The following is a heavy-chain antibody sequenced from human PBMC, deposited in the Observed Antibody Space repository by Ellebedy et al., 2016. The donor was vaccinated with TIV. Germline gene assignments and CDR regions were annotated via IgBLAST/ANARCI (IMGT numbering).Heavy chain of an antibody. CDR3: ARADVDTAMVPDDAFDI. V-gene: IGHV3-33*08. J-gene: IGHJ3*02. D-gene: IGHD5-18*01. Sequence: PGGSLRLSCAASGFTFSSYGMHWVRQAPGKWLEWVAIIWFDGSNKYYADSVKGRFTISRDNSKNTLYLQMNSLRAEDTAVYYCARADVDTAMVPDDAFDIWGQGTMVTVSS. CDR2: IWFDGSNK. CDR1: GFTFSSYG.